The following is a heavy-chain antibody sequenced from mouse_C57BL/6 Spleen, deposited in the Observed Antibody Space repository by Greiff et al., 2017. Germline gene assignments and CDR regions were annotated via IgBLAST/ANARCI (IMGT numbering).Heavy chain of an antibody. Sequence: EVQLQESGPGLVKPSQSLSLTCSVTGYSITSGYYWNWIRQFPGNKLEWMGYISYDGSNNYNPSLKNRISITRDTSKNQFFLKLNSVTTEDTATYYCARGVGYAMDYWGQGTSVTVSS. CDR1: GYSITSGYY. D-gene: IGHD1-1*02. CDR2: ISYDGSN. J-gene: IGHJ4*01. V-gene: IGHV3-6*01. CDR3: ARGVGYAMDY.